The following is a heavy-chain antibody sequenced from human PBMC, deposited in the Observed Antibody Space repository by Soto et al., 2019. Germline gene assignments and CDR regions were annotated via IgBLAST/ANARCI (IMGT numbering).Heavy chain of an antibody. CDR3: AKEETYYYDSSGLPPAFDI. Sequence: SLRLSCAVSGFTVTINYMSWVRQAPGKGLEWVSVIYSGGSTYYADSVKGRFTISRDNSKNTLYLQMNNLRAEDTAVYYCAKEETYYYDSSGLPPAFDIWGQGTMVTVSS. CDR1: GFTVTINY. D-gene: IGHD3-22*01. J-gene: IGHJ3*02. CDR2: IYSGGST. V-gene: IGHV3-53*05.